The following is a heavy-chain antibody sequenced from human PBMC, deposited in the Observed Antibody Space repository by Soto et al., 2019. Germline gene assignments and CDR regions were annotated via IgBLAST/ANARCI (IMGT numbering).Heavy chain of an antibody. Sequence: SSETLSLTCTVSGGSISSYYWSWIRQPPGKGLEWIGYIYYSGSTNYNPSLKSRVTISVDTSKNQFSLKLSSVTAADTAVYYCARDMGNTVAYYYGMDVWGQGTTVTVSS. D-gene: IGHD4-4*01. V-gene: IGHV4-59*01. J-gene: IGHJ6*02. CDR3: ARDMGNTVAYYYGMDV. CDR1: GGSISSYY. CDR2: IYYSGST.